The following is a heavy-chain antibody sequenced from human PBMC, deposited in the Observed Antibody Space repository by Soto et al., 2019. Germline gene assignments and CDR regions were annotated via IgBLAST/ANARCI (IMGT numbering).Heavy chain of an antibody. CDR1: GFTFSSYA. J-gene: IGHJ4*02. CDR2: ISGSGGST. V-gene: IGHV3-23*01. Sequence: PGGSLRLSCAASGFTFSSYAMSWVRQAPGKGLEWVSAISGSGGSTYYADSVKGRFTISRDNSKNTLYLQMNSLRAEDTAVYYCAKVASFGAWPSVTTYRYWGQGTLVTVSS. CDR3: AKVASFGAWPSVTTYRY. D-gene: IGHD2-21*02.